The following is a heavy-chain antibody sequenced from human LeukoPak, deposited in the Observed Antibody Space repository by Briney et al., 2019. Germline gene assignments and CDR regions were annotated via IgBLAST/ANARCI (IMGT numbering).Heavy chain of an antibody. J-gene: IGHJ4*02. V-gene: IGHV3-30*03. D-gene: IGHD3-10*01. CDR3: ARPQITYYYGSGTFDY. CDR2: ISYDGSNK. CDR1: GVTFSSYG. Sequence: GGSLRLSCAASGVTFSSYGMHWVRQAPGKGLEWVAVISYDGSNKYYADSVKGRFTISRDNSKNTLYLQMNSLRAEDTAVYYCARPQITYYYGSGTFDYWGQGTLVTVSS.